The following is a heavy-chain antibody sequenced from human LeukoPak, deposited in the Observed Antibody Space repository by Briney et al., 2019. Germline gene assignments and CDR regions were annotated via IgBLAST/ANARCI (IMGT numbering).Heavy chain of an antibody. D-gene: IGHD6-19*01. CDR1: GFTFSSYW. J-gene: IGHJ4*02. CDR3: ARDPNSSGWPNYYFDY. Sequence: GGSLRLSCAASGFTFSSYWMSWVRQAPGKGLEWVANIKQDGSEKYYVDSVKGRFTISRDNAKNSLYLQMNSLRAEDTAVYYCARDPNSSGWPNYYFDYWGQGTLVTVSS. V-gene: IGHV3-7*01. CDR2: IKQDGSEK.